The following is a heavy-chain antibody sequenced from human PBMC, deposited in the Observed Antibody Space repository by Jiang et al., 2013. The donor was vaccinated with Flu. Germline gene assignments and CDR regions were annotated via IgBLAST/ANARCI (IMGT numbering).Heavy chain of an antibody. J-gene: IGHJ4*02. Sequence: RLSCAASGFTFSSYSMNWVRQAPGKGVEWVSSISSSSSYIYYADSVKGRFTISRDNAKNSLYLQMNSLRAEDTAVYYCARTEQWLVILDYWGQGTLVTVSS. CDR3: ARTEQWLVILDY. CDR2: ISSSSSYI. V-gene: IGHV3-21*01. CDR1: GFTFSSYS. D-gene: IGHD6-19*01.